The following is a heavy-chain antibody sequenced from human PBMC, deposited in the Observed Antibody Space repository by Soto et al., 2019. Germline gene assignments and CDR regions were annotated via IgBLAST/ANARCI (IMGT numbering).Heavy chain of an antibody. V-gene: IGHV3-30*18. CDR3: AKADGYNPFDY. J-gene: IGHJ4*02. CDR1: GFTFSSYG. Sequence: QVQLVESGGGVVQPGRSLRLSCAASGFTFSSYGMHWVRQAPGKGLEGVAVISYDGSNKYYADSVKGRFTISRDNSKNTLYLQMNSLRAEDTAVYYCAKADGYNPFDYWGQGTLVTVSS. CDR2: ISYDGSNK. D-gene: IGHD5-12*01.